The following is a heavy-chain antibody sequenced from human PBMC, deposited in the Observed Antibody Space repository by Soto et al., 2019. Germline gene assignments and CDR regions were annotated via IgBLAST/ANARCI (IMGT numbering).Heavy chain of an antibody. Sequence: QVQLVQSGAEVKKPGASVKVSCKASVYTFTSYDINWVRQATGQGLEWMGWMNHNSGNTSFAQKFQGRVTMTRNTYINTAYMKLSSLRSEDTAVYYCAVRGGQYYFDYWGQGTPVNLSS. CDR3: AVRGGQYYFDY. CDR1: VYTFTSYD. J-gene: IGHJ4*02. V-gene: IGHV1-8*01. D-gene: IGHD3-10*01. CDR2: MNHNSGNT.